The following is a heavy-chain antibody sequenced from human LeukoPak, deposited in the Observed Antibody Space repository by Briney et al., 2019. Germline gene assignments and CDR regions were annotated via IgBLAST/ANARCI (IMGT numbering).Heavy chain of an antibody. V-gene: IGHV3-23*01. Sequence: GGSLRLSCVASGFTFTTYAMNWVRQAPGKGLEWVSAISGSGGSTYYADSVKGRFTISRDNSKNTLYLQMNSLRAEDTAVYYCAKVGGPAVAGTGVSSWFDPWGQGTLVTVSS. J-gene: IGHJ5*02. CDR1: GFTFTTYA. CDR2: ISGSGGST. D-gene: IGHD6-19*01. CDR3: AKVGGPAVAGTGVSSWFDP.